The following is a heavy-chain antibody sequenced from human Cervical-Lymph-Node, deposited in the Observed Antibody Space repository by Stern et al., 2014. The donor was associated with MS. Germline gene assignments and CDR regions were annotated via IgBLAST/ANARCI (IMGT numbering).Heavy chain of an antibody. CDR2: IWYDGNKK. CDR3: ARGNWNYEGMGY. D-gene: IGHD1-7*01. V-gene: IGHV3-33*01. Sequence: MQLVESGGGVVQPGRSLRLSCAASGFTFSNYGMHWVRQAPGKGLEWLAVIWYDGNKKYYADSVKGRFTISRDNSKNTQFLQMSSLTAEDTALYYCARGNWNYEGMGYWGQGPLVPVSS. J-gene: IGHJ4*02. CDR1: GFTFSNYG.